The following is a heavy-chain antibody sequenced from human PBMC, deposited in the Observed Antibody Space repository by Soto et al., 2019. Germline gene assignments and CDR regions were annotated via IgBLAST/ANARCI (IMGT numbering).Heavy chain of an antibody. CDR2: ISGNGDRT. D-gene: IGHD3-22*01. Sequence: HPGGSLRLSCAASGFIFSSYGMHWVRQAPGKGLEYVSAISGNGDRTYYANSVKGRFTISRDNSKNTLYLQMGSLRAEDMALYYCARVSKYYDSGGYYYDYWGQGTLVTVSS. J-gene: IGHJ4*02. CDR1: GFIFSSYG. V-gene: IGHV3-64*01. CDR3: ARVSKYYDSGGYYYDY.